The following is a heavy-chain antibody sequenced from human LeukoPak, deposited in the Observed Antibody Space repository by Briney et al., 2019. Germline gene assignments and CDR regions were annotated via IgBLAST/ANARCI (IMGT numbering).Heavy chain of an antibody. CDR2: ISAYNGNT. CDR1: GYTFTSYG. D-gene: IGHD6-13*01. J-gene: IGHJ5*02. Sequence: ASVKVSCKASGYTFTSYGISWVRQAPGQGLEWMGWISAYNGNTNYAQKFQGRVTFTSDDSTSTAYMELSSLRSEDTAVYYCARLKRGIGAAGTFLRGWFDPWGQGTLVTVSS. CDR3: ARLKRGIGAAGTFLRGWFDP. V-gene: IGHV1-18*01.